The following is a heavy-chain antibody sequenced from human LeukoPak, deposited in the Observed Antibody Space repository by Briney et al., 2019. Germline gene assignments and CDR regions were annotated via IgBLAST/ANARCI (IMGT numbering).Heavy chain of an antibody. CDR2: IKQDESEI. CDR1: GFSFSDYW. D-gene: IGHD4-17*01. Sequence: GGSLRLSCAASGFSFSDYWMSWVRQTPGKGLEWLANIKQDESEIFYVDSVKGRFAISRDNAKNSLYLQMNSLRAEDTAVYYCARDGDYGDYPTHMDVWGKGTTVTVSS. V-gene: IGHV3-7*01. CDR3: ARDGDYGDYPTHMDV. J-gene: IGHJ6*03.